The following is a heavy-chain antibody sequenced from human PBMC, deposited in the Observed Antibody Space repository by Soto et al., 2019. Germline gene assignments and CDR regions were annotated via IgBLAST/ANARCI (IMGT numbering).Heavy chain of an antibody. CDR3: AKDGNPIPYLTGYYLLGWFDP. CDR1: GFTFSSYA. D-gene: IGHD3-9*01. Sequence: GGSLRLSCAASGFTFSSYAMSWVRQAPGKGLEWVSAISGSGGSTYYADSVKGRFTISRGNSKNTLYLQMNSLRAEDTAVYYCAKDGNPIPYLTGYYLLGWFDPWGQGTLVTVSS. J-gene: IGHJ5*02. V-gene: IGHV3-23*01. CDR2: ISGSGGST.